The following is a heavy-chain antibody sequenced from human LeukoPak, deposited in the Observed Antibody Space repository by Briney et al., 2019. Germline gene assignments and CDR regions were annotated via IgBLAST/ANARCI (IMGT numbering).Heavy chain of an antibody. Sequence: GGSLRLSCATSGFTVSNNYMNWVRQAPGKGLEWVSVIYSGGSTYYADSVQGRFTISKDNSKTTLYLQMNSLRAEDTAVYYCAKLLSQYDSSGYYYLDHWGQGTLVTASS. CDR2: IYSGGST. CDR3: AKLLSQYDSSGYYYLDH. J-gene: IGHJ4*02. D-gene: IGHD3-22*01. CDR1: GFTVSNNY. V-gene: IGHV3-53*01.